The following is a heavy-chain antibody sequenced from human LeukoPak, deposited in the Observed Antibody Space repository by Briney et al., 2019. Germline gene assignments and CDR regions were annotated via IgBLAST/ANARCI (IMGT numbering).Heavy chain of an antibody. CDR1: GYSISSGYY. J-gene: IGHJ4*02. Sequence: PSETLSLTCAVSGYSISSGYYWGCIRQPPGKALEWIGSIYHSGSTYYNPSLQRRGTISVDTTKNQFSLKLSSVTAAGTAVYYCARAYIVVVPAATGVADYWGQGTLVTVSS. CDR2: IYHSGST. D-gene: IGHD2-2*01. V-gene: IGHV4-38-2*01. CDR3: ARAYIVVVPAATGVADY.